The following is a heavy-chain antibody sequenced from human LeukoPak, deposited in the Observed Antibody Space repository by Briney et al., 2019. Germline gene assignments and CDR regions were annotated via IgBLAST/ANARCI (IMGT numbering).Heavy chain of an antibody. Sequence: GGSLRLSCAASGFTFRSCWMSWVRQAPGKGLEWVANIKPDGSETHCVDSVKGRFTISRDNAKNSLYLQMNSLRAEDTAVYYCARGPHFFDYWGQGTLVTVSS. CDR3: ARGPHFFDY. CDR2: IKPDGSET. CDR1: GFTFRSCW. V-gene: IGHV3-7*05. J-gene: IGHJ4*02.